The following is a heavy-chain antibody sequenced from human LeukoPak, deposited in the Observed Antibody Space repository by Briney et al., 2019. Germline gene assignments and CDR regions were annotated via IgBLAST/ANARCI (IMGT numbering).Heavy chain of an antibody. CDR2: IRYDGSNK. CDR3: ATLVPAASDAFDI. CDR1: GFTFSSYG. Sequence: GGSLRLSCAASGFTFSSYGMHWVRQAPGKGLEWVAFIRYDGSNKYYADSVKGRFTIPRDNSKNTLYLQMNSLRAEDTAVYYCATLVPAASDAFDIWGQGTMVTVSS. V-gene: IGHV3-30*02. J-gene: IGHJ3*02. D-gene: IGHD2-2*01.